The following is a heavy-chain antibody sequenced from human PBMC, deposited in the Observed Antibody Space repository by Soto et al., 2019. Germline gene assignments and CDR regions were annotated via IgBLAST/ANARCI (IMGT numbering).Heavy chain of an antibody. CDR3: AKAPKGYSSSWYHQLGAFDI. Sequence: PGGSLRLSCAASGFTFSSYAMSWVRQAPGKGLEWVSAISGSGGSTYYADSVKGRFTISRDNSKNTLYLQMNSLRAEDTAVYYCAKAPKGYSSSWYHQLGAFDIWGQGTMVTVSS. V-gene: IGHV3-23*01. CDR1: GFTFSSYA. J-gene: IGHJ3*02. D-gene: IGHD6-13*01. CDR2: ISGSGGST.